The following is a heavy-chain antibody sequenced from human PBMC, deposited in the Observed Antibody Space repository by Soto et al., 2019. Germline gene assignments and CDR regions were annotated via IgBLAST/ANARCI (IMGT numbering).Heavy chain of an antibody. CDR3: AGLVGRGKFSRLQY. CDR2: ILHSGSV. J-gene: IGHJ1*01. Sequence: VQLLESGGGLVQPGGSLRLSCAASGFTFNSFAMSWVRQAPGKGLEWIGEILHSGSVNYNPSLKSRVTISIDKSKNQVSLRLSSMTAADTALYYCAGLVGRGKFSRLQYWGQGTLVTVSS. V-gene: IGHV4-4*02. CDR1: GFTFNSFAM. D-gene: IGHD6-6*01.